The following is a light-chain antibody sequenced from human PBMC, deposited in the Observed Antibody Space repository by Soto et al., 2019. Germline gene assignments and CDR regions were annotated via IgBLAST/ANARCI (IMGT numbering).Light chain of an antibody. Sequence: QSVLTQSPSASASLGASVKLTCSLNSGLSSYTIAWHQQQPGKGPRFLMKVNSDGSHIKGDVIPDRFSGSSSGAERYLTISSLQSEDEGDYFCQTWGTGVRVFGGGTKLTVL. CDR1: SGLSSYT. V-gene: IGLV4-69*01. J-gene: IGLJ3*02. CDR2: VNSDGSH. CDR3: QTWGTGVRV.